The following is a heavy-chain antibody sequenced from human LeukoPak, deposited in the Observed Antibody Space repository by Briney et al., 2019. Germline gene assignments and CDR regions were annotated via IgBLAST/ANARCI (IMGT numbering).Heavy chain of an antibody. Sequence: GGSLRPSCAASGFTFSSYSMNWVRQAPGKGLEWVSYISSSSYTIYYADSVKGRFTISRDNAKNSLYLQMNSLRAEDTAVYYCARDASSGSYGNYYYYFMDGWGKGKTVTISS. CDR3: ARDASSGSYGNYYYYFMDG. J-gene: IGHJ6*03. CDR1: GFTFSSYS. D-gene: IGHD1-26*01. V-gene: IGHV3-48*01. CDR2: ISSSSYTI.